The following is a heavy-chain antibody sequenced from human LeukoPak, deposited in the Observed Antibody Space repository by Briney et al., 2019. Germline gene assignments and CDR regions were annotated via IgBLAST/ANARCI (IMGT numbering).Heavy chain of an antibody. Sequence: PSETLSLTCSVSGGSISSSSHFWGWIRQPPGKGLERIGRIYYSGNTYYNPSPKSRVTMSVDTSKNHFSLKVTSVTAADTAMYYCARHENIVVVASATAFDYWGQGTLVTVSS. CDR3: ARHENIVVVASATAFDY. D-gene: IGHD2-15*01. CDR1: GGSISSSSHF. CDR2: IYYSGNT. V-gene: IGHV4-39*01. J-gene: IGHJ4*02.